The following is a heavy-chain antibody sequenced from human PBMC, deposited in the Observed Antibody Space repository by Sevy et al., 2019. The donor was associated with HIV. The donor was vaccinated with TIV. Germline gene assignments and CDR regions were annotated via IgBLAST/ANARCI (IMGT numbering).Heavy chain of an antibody. CDR3: ARLLSYPARPHYGGREYDWFDP. CDR1: GGSISSYY. D-gene: IGHD4-17*01. V-gene: IGHV4-59*01. J-gene: IGHJ5*02. CDR2: IYYSGST. Sequence: SETLSLTCTVSGGSISSYYWSWIRQPPGKGLEWIGYIYYSGSTNYNPTLKSRVTISVDTSKNQFSLKLSTVTAADTAVYYCARLLSYPARPHYGGREYDWFDPWGQGTLVTVSS.